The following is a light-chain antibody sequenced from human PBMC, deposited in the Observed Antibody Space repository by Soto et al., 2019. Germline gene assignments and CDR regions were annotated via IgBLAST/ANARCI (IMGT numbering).Light chain of an antibody. CDR2: DAS. Sequence: EIVLTQSPDTLSLSPGERAVFSCRASQSVGSNLAWYQHKPGQAPRLLIYDASKWATGIPARLSGSGSGTDFTLTISGLEPEDFAVYFCQRRSTWPVTFGLGTTVVIK. V-gene: IGKV3-11*01. J-gene: IGKJ3*01. CDR3: QRRSTWPVT. CDR1: QSVGSN.